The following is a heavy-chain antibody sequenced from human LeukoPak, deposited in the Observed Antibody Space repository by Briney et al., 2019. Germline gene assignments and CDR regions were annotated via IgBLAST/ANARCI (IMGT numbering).Heavy chain of an antibody. V-gene: IGHV3-23*01. CDR3: AKNPYFCGSTSCYNYFDS. D-gene: IGHD2-2*02. CDR1: GFTFSDYA. J-gene: IGHJ4*02. Sequence: PGGSLRLSCAASGFTFSDYAMTWVRQAPGKGLEWVSTISGSGGTTYYADSVKGRFTISRDNSKNTLYLQMNSLRAEDTAVFYCAKNPYFCGSTSCYNYFDSWGQGTLVTVSS. CDR2: ISGSGGTT.